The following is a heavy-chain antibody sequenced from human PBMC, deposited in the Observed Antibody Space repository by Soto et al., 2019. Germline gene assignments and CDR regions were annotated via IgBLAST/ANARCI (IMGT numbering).Heavy chain of an antibody. CDR1: GGSISDDSY. CDR3: ARDEYQLLSSVSWFDS. Sequence: PSETLSLTCSVSGGSISDDSYWSWIRQTPGKGLEWIGYIYHTGNTYYNPSLRSRVSFSVDKSKSQFSLKLISVTAADTAVYYCARDEYQLLSSVSWFDSWGQGTLVTVSS. J-gene: IGHJ5*01. V-gene: IGHV4-30-4*01. D-gene: IGHD2-2*01. CDR2: IYHTGNT.